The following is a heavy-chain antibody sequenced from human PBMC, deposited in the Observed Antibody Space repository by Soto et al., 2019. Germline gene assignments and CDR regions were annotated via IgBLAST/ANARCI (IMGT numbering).Heavy chain of an antibody. V-gene: IGHV3-23*01. J-gene: IGHJ6*02. CDR1: GFTFSSYA. CDR2: ISGSGGST. D-gene: IGHD5-12*01. CDR3: AKPGRGFHYYYYGMDV. Sequence: GGSLRLSCAASGFTFSSYAMSWVRQAPGKGLEWVSAISGSGGSTYYADSVKGRFTISRDNSKNTLYLQMNSLRAEDTAVYYCAKPGRGFHYYYYGMDVWGQGTTVTVSS.